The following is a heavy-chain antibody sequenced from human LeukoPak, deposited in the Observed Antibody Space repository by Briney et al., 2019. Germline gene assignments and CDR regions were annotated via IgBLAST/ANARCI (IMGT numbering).Heavy chain of an antibody. Sequence: KPSETLSLTCAVYGGSFSGYYWSWIRQPPGKGLEWIGEINHSGSTNYNPSLKSRVTISVDTSKNQFSLKLSSVTAADTAVYYCARGSLERDWFDPWGQGTLVTVSS. D-gene: IGHD1-1*01. CDR1: GGSFSGYY. J-gene: IGHJ5*02. CDR2: INHSGST. V-gene: IGHV4-34*01. CDR3: ARGSLERDWFDP.